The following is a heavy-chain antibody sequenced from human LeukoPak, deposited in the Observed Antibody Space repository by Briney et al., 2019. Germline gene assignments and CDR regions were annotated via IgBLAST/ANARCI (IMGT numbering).Heavy chain of an antibody. CDR1: GFTFGDYA. D-gene: IGHD4-17*01. V-gene: IGHV3-49*04. CDR2: IRSKAYGGTT. Sequence: GGSLRLSCTASGFTFGDYAMSWVRQAPGKGLEWGGFIRSKAYGGTTEYAASVKGRFTISRDDSKSIAYLQMNSLKTEDTAVYYCTYGDYVPRDFDYWGQGTLVTVSS. J-gene: IGHJ4*02. CDR3: TYGDYVPRDFDY.